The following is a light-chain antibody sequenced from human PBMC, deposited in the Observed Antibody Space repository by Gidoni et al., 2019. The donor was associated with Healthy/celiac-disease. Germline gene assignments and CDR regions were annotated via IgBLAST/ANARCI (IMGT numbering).Light chain of an antibody. CDR1: QSFSSN. V-gene: IGKV3-15*01. CDR2: GSS. CDR3: QQYNKWTWT. Sequence: EIVMTQSPATLSVSPGERATLTCRASQSFSSNLAGYQQKPCQAPRLLIYGSSTRAAGIPARISGSGSGTEFTLTISSLQSEDFAVYYCQQYNKWTWTFGQGTKVEIK. J-gene: IGKJ1*01.